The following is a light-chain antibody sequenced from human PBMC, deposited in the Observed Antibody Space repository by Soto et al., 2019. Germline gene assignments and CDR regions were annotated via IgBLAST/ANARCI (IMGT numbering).Light chain of an antibody. V-gene: IGKV1-39*01. Sequence: DIQMTQSPSLSVSVGAKVTITCRASHSISNFLNWYQQKAGNAPKLLIYASFNLQSGVPSRFSGSGSGTDFTLTISSLQPEDFATYYCQQNYITPYTFGQGTKLEIK. J-gene: IGKJ2*01. CDR3: QQNYITPYT. CDR1: HSISNF. CDR2: ASF.